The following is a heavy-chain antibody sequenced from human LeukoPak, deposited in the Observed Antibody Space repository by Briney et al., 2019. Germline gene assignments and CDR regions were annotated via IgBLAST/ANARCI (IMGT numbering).Heavy chain of an antibody. J-gene: IGHJ2*01. CDR1: GFTFIKYS. CDR2: TYHSGTN. D-gene: IGHD2-21*02. Sequence: GSLRLSCAASGFTFIKYSMNWVRQPPGKGLEWIGSTYHSGTNNYYSSLKSRVAMSLDTSRSQLSLNLTSVSAADTAVYCCARHDVTRWYFDLWGRGTLVTVSS. V-gene: IGHV4-59*08. CDR3: ARHDVTRWYFDL.